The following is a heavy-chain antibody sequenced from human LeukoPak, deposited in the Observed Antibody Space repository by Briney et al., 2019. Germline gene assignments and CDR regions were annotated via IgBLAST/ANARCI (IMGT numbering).Heavy chain of an antibody. Sequence: GGSLRLSCTASGFTFGDYAMSWVRQAPGKGLEWVGFIRSKAYGGTTEYAASVKGRFTISRDDSKSIAYLQMNSLKTEDTAVYYCTRVHPLDYGSGVNWFDPWGQGTLVTVSS. V-gene: IGHV3-49*04. CDR1: GFTFGDYA. CDR3: TRVHPLDYGSGVNWFDP. J-gene: IGHJ5*02. CDR2: IRSKAYGGTT. D-gene: IGHD3-10*01.